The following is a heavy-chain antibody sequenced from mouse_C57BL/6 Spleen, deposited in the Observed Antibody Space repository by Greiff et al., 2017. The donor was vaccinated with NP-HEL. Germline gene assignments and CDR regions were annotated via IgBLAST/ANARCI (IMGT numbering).Heavy chain of an antibody. Sequence: QVQLKESGAELVRPGASVKLSCKASGYTFTDYYINWVKQRPGQGLEWIARIYPGSGNTYYNEKFKGKATLTAEKSSSTAYMQLSSLTSEDSAVDFCARGYGNYDSWFAYWGQGTLVTVSA. CDR2: IYPGSGNT. CDR3: ARGYGNYDSWFAY. J-gene: IGHJ3*01. D-gene: IGHD2-10*02. CDR1: GYTFTDYY. V-gene: IGHV1-76*01.